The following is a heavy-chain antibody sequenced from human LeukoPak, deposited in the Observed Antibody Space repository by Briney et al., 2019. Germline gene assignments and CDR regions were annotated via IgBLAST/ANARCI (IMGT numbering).Heavy chain of an antibody. J-gene: IGHJ6*03. CDR3: ARAARQAIVVVPAAHYYYYMDV. CDR1: GGSISSYY. D-gene: IGHD2-2*01. CDR2: IYYSWST. Sequence: SETLSLTCTVSGGSISSYYWSWIRQPPGKGLEWIGYIYYSWSTNYNPSLKSRVTISVDTSKNQFSLKLSSVTAADTAVYYCARAARQAIVVVPAAHYYYYMDVWGKGTTVTVSS. V-gene: IGHV4-59*01.